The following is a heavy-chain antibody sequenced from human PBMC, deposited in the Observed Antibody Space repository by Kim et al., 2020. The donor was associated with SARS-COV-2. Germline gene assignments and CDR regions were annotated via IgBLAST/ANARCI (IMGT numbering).Heavy chain of an antibody. CDR3: ARRAGSRFDY. D-gene: IGHD2-15*01. Sequence: TNYNPSLKSRVTISVDTSKNQFSLKLSSVTAADTAVYYCARRAGSRFDYWGQGTLVTVSS. CDR2: T. V-gene: IGHV4-59*08. J-gene: IGHJ4*02.